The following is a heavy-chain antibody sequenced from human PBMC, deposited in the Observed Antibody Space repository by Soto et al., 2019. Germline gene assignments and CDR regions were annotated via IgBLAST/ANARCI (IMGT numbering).Heavy chain of an antibody. D-gene: IGHD1-7*01. V-gene: IGHV4-59*01. CDR3: ARFKFGTCFDY. Sequence: SETLSLTCTVSGGSISSYYWSWIRQPPGKGLEWIGYIYYSGSTNYNPSLKSRVTISVDTSENQFSLKLSSVTAADTAVYYCARFKFGTCFDYWGQGTLVTVSS. J-gene: IGHJ4*02. CDR2: IYYSGST. CDR1: GGSISSYY.